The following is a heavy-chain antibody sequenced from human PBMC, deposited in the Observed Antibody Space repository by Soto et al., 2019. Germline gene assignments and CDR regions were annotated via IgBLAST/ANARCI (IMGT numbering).Heavy chain of an antibody. CDR3: ARHGGVITLDSYSYYGMDG. J-gene: IGHJ6*02. V-gene: IGHV4-39*01. Sequence: SETLSLTCTVSGGSISSSSYYWGWIRQPPGKGLEWIGSIYYSGSTYYNPSLKSRVTISVDTSKNQFSLKLSSVTAADTAVYYCARHGGVITLDSYSYYGMDGRAQGTTVTGSS. CDR1: GGSISSSSYY. CDR2: IYYSGST. D-gene: IGHD2-8*02.